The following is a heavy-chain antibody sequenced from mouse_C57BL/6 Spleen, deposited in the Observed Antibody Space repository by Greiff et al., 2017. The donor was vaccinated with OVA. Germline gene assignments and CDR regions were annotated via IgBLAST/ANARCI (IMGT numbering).Heavy chain of an antibody. V-gene: IGHV1-22*01. CDR1: GYTFTDYN. CDR3: ARKGPWDPYYFDY. CDR2: INPNNGGT. J-gene: IGHJ2*01. D-gene: IGHD4-1*01. Sequence: EVKLMESGPELVKPGASVKMSCKASGYTFTDYNMHWVKQSHGKSLEWIGYINPNNGGTSYNQKFKGKATLTVNKSSSTAYMELRSLTSEDSAVYYCARKGPWDPYYFDYWGQGTTLTVSS.